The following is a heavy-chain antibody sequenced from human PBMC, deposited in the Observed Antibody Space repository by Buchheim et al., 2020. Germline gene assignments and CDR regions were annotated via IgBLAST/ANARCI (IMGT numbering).Heavy chain of an antibody. CDR1: GFTFSSYA. J-gene: IGHJ4*02. Sequence: EVQLLESGGGLVQPGGSLRLSCAASGFTFSSYAMSWVRQVPGKGLEWVSAITDGGRTYYADSVKGRFTISRDNFQNTLYLQMNSLRAEDTAVYYCAKDGRPYSSSWFDCWGQGTL. CDR2: ITDGGRT. CDR3: AKDGRPYSSSWFDC. V-gene: IGHV3-23*01. D-gene: IGHD6-13*01.